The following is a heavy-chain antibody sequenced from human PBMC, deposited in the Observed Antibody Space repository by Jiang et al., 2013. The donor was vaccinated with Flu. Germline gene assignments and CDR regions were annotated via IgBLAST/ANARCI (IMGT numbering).Heavy chain of an antibody. V-gene: IGHV6-1*01. Sequence: LGRTYYRSKWYNDYAVSVKSRITINPDTSKNQFSLQLNSVTPEDTAVYYCARDQKAAGSIDYWGQGTLVTVSS. D-gene: IGHD6-13*01. CDR2: TYYRSKWYN. CDR3: ARDQKAAGSIDY. J-gene: IGHJ4*02.